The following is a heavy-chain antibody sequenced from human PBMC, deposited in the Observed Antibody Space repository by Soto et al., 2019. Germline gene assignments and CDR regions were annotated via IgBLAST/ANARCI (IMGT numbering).Heavy chain of an antibody. CDR2: IIPILGIA. CDR3: ARDPYYDILTGDTKITNLFV. V-gene: IGHV1-69*08. J-gene: IGHJ4*02. Sequence: QVQLVQSGAEVKKPGSSVKVSCKASGGTFSSYTISWVRQAPGQGLEWMGRIIPILGIANYAQKFQGRVTITADKSTSTAYMELSSLRSEDTAVYYCARDPYYDILTGDTKITNLFVWGQGTLVTVSS. D-gene: IGHD3-9*01. CDR1: GGTFSSYT.